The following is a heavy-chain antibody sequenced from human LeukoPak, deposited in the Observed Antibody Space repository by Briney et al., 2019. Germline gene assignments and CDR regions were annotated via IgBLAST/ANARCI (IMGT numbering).Heavy chain of an antibody. J-gene: IGHJ4*02. V-gene: IGHV3-23*01. CDR2: ISGSGGST. CDR3: AKGSYYYDSSGYYLIFLFPFDY. D-gene: IGHD3-22*01. Sequence: GGSLRLSCAASGFTFSSYAMSWVRQAPGKGLEWVSAISGSGGSTYYADSVKGRFTISRDDSKNTLYLQMNSLRAEDTAVYYCAKGSYYYDSSGYYLIFLFPFDYWGQGTLVTVSS. CDR1: GFTFSSYA.